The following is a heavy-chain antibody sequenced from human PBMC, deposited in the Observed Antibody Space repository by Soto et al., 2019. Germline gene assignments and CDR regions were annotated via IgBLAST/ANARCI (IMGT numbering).Heavy chain of an antibody. CDR1: GGSFSGYY. Sequence: PSETLSLTCAVYGGSFSGYYWSLIRQPPGKGLEWIGEINHSGSTNYNPSLKSRVTISVDTSKNQFSLKVSSVTAADTAVYYYARIPVLREGKGGVYYLLDFWARGT. CDR3: ARIPVLREGKGGVYYLLDF. J-gene: IGHJ4*02. CDR2: INHSGST. D-gene: IGHD3-3*01. V-gene: IGHV4-34*01.